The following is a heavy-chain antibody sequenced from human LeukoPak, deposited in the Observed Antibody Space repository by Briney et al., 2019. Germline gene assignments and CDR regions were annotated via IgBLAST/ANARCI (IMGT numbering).Heavy chain of an antibody. J-gene: IGHJ6*03. CDR1: GYTFTSFG. V-gene: IGHV1-18*01. Sequence: GASVKVSCKPSGYTFTSFGLSWVRQAPGQGLEWMGWISVYNDNTNYAQKFQGRVTMTTDIATSTAYMELSSLRSEDTAVYYCARVWGGDYPHYYYYMDVWGKGTTVTVSS. CDR3: ARVWGGDYPHYYYYMDV. CDR2: ISVYNDNT. D-gene: IGHD4-17*01.